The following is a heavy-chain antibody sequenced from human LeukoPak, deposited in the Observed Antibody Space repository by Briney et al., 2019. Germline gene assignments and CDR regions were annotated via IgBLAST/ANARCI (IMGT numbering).Heavy chain of an antibody. CDR1: GGSIGKTSYY. V-gene: IGHV4-39*07. CDR3: ARFKQLGRSFDS. J-gene: IGHJ4*02. CDR2: IYYSGTT. Sequence: SETLSLTCTVSGGSIGKTSYYWGWIRQPPGKGLEWIGNIYYSGTTYYNPSLKSRVTVSVDTSKNQFSLTLNSVTAADTAVYFCARFKQLGRSFDSWGLGSLVTVSS. D-gene: IGHD1-1*01.